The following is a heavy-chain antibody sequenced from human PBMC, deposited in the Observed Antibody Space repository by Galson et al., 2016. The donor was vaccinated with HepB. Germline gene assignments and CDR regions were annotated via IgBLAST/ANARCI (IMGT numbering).Heavy chain of an antibody. CDR2: ISWNSGTI. CDR1: GFTFDDYA. J-gene: IGHJ6*02. CDR3: AKDMSIFGVVITHSGGGLDV. Sequence: SLRLSCAASGFTFDDYAMHWVRQAPGKGLEWISGISWNSGTIIYADSVKGRFTISRDNAKNSLYLQMNSLRAEDTALYYCAKDMSIFGVVITHSGGGLDVWGQGTPVTVSS. V-gene: IGHV3-9*01. D-gene: IGHD3-3*01.